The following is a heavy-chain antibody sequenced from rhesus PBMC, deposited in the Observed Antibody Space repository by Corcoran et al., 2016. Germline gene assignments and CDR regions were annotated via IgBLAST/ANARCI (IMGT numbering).Heavy chain of an antibody. J-gene: IGHJ6*01. CDR1: GYTFTSYY. V-gene: IGHV1S9*01. CDR2: INPSNVNT. CDR3: AREYCTVSDCYGSYCGLDS. D-gene: IGHD2-21*01. Sequence: QVQLVQSGAEVKKPGTSVKLSCKASGYTFTSYYINWVRQAPGQVLEWMGRINPSNVNTSNAKTFQSRVTITRETYTSTAYMQLNSLRSEDTAVYYCAREYCTVSDCYGSYCGLDSWGQGVVVTVSS.